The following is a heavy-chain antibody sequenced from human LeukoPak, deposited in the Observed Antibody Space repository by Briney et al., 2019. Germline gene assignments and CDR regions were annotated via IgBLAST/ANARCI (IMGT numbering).Heavy chain of an antibody. J-gene: IGHJ3*01. D-gene: IGHD2-2*02. CDR2: ISNTGSLI. V-gene: IGHV3-11*04. CDR3: ARGKYPGAFDV. CDR1: AFTFSDYY. Sequence: GGSLRLSCAASAFTFSDYYMSWFRQAPGKGLEWVSYISNTGSLIYYADSLKGRFTISRDNAKSSLHLQLNSLRAEDTAVYYCARGKYPGAFDVWGQGTIVPVSS.